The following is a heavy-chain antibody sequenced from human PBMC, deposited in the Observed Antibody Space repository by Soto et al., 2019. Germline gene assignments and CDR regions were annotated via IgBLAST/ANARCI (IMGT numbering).Heavy chain of an antibody. Sequence: GGSLRLSCAASGLIFSDVWMTWVRQAPGKGLEWVFRIKTKPDDGTIDYAAPVRCRFTISRDESKNTLYLQMTSITPDDTGVYYCTTYNLGVYXWGPGTPFTVSX. J-gene: IGHJ4*02. CDR2: IKTKPDDGTI. V-gene: IGHV3-15*01. CDR3: TTYNLGVYX. D-gene: IGHD6-13*01. CDR1: GLIFSDVW.